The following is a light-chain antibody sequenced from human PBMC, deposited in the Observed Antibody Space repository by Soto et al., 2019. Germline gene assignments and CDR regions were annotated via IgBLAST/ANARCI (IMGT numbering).Light chain of an antibody. Sequence: DIQMTQSPSSLSASVGDRVTITCRASQSISNYLNWYQQKPGKAPKVLIYAASNLQSGVPSRFSGSGSGTDFTLTISSLQPEDFATYYCQQCYSTPITFGQGTRLEIE. CDR1: QSISNY. J-gene: IGKJ5*01. CDR2: AAS. CDR3: QQCYSTPIT. V-gene: IGKV1-39*01.